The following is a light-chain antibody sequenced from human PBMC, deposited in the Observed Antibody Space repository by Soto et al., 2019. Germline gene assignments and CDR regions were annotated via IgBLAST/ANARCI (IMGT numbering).Light chain of an antibody. V-gene: IGKV1-39*01. Sequence: DIPMAQSPSSLSASVGDRITITCRASHSVNNYLNWYKQKPGNDPNILIYAACSLQSVVPSSFSGSGSGTYITIPITSLLSEDFATQHSQQSYDTPTTFRQG. J-gene: IGKJ2*01. CDR3: QQSYDTPTT. CDR2: AAC. CDR1: HSVNNY.